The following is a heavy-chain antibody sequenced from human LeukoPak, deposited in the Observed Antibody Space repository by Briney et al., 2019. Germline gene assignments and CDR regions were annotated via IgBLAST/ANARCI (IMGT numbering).Heavy chain of an antibody. J-gene: IGHJ4*02. CDR2: ISGSGGST. Sequence: PGGSLRLSCAASGFTFSSYAMSWVRQAPGKGLEWVSAISGSGGSTYYADSVKGRFTISRDNSKNTLYLQMNSLRAEDTAVYYCAKDAGPHYYDSSGYNQFDYWGQGTLVTVSS. V-gene: IGHV3-23*01. D-gene: IGHD3-22*01. CDR3: AKDAGPHYYDSSGYNQFDY. CDR1: GFTFSSYA.